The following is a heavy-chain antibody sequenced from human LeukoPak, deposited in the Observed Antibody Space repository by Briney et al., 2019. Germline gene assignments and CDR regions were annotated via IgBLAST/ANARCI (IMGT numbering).Heavy chain of an antibody. CDR2: IKSKTDGGTT. CDR3: TTDTVVRGVIVDY. D-gene: IGHD3-10*01. J-gene: IGHJ4*02. V-gene: IGHV3-15*01. CDR1: GFTFSNAW. Sequence: GGSLRLSCAASGFTFSNAWMSWVRQAPGKGLERVGRIKSKTDGGTTDYAAPVKGRFTISRDDSKNTLYLQMNSLKTEDTAVYYCTTDTVVRGVIVDYWGQGTLVTVSS.